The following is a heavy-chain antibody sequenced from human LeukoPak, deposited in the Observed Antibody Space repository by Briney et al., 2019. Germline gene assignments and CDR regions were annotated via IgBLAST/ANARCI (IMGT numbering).Heavy chain of an antibody. CDR1: GFTFGDYA. Sequence: AGGSLRPSCAASGFTFGDYAMNWVRQAPGKGLEWVSVISGSGGGSHYADSVKGRFTISRDNSKNTLYLQMDSLRGEDTAVYYCAKEGAAVMGYFDYWGQGALVIVSS. CDR2: ISGSGGGS. J-gene: IGHJ4*02. CDR3: AKEGAAVMGYFDY. V-gene: IGHV3-23*01. D-gene: IGHD2-15*01.